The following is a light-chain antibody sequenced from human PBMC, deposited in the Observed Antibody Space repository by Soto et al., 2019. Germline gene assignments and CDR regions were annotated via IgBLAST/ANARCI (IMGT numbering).Light chain of an antibody. V-gene: IGLV2-8*01. CDR1: SSDVGGYSF. CDR3: GSYAGSNLYV. J-gene: IGLJ1*01. CDR2: EVT. Sequence: QSALTQPPSASGSPGQSVTISCTGTSSDVGGYSFVSWYQQHPGKAPKLVIYEVTKRPSGVPDRFSGSKSGDTASLTVSGLHAEDEAEYYCGSYAGSNLYVFGTGTKLTVL.